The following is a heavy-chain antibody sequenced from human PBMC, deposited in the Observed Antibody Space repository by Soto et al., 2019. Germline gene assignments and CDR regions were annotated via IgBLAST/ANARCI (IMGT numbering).Heavy chain of an antibody. Sequence: GGSLRLSCVASGFTFSNYGMHWARQAPGKGLEWVAFVSYRGTNKYHADSVKGRFTISRDDSRNTVYLQMNSLRAEDTAVYFCAKDGWMSTIRGDAFSIWGQGTGVTVSS. D-gene: IGHD1-1*01. J-gene: IGHJ3*02. V-gene: IGHV3-30*18. CDR3: AKDGWMSTIRGDAFSI. CDR1: GFTFSNYG. CDR2: VSYRGTNK.